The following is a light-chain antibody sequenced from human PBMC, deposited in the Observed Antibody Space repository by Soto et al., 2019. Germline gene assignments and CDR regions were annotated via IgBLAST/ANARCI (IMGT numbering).Light chain of an antibody. CDR3: QQYDNSPFT. J-gene: IGKJ3*01. V-gene: IGKV3-15*01. CDR1: QSVNSN. Sequence: EIMMTQSPVTLSVSPGERATLSCRASQSVNSNLAWYQQKPGQAPRLLIYGASTRATGIPASFIGNGSGTEFTLTASSLQHEDFEVYYCQQYDNSPFTFGPGTKVDI. CDR2: GAS.